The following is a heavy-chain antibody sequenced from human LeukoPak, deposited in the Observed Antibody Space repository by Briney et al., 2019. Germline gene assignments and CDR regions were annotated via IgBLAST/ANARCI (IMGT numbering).Heavy chain of an antibody. CDR1: GYIFTRYA. D-gene: IGHD3-22*01. V-gene: IGHV1-18*01. J-gene: IGHJ4*02. CDR3: ARDLVYYVTSGWYPFDY. Sequence: ASVKVSCKASGYIFTRYAISWVRQAPGQGLEWRGGISAYNGNTNYTQKLQGRVTMTTDTSTSTAYMELRSLRSDDTAVCYCARDLVYYVTSGWYPFDYCGQGTPVTVSS. CDR2: ISAYNGNT.